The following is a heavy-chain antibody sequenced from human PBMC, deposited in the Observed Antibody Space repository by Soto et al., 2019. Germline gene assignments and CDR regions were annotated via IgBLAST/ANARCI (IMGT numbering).Heavy chain of an antibody. CDR2: IYSGGTT. V-gene: IGHV3-66*01. CDR1: GFTVSSNY. Sequence: EVPLVESGGGLVQPGGSLRHSCAASGFTVSSNYMTWVRQAPGKGLEWVSNIYSGGTTSYADSVKGRFTISRDNSKNTLFLQMNSLRDDDTAVYYCASGASGNYRWGQGTLVTVSS. D-gene: IGHD3-10*01. J-gene: IGHJ4*02. CDR3: ASGASGNYR.